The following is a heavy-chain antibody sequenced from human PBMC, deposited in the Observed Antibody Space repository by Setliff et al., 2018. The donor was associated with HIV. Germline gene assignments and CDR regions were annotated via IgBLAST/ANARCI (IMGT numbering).Heavy chain of an antibody. V-gene: IGHV4-61*02. D-gene: IGHD1-1*01. CDR1: GGSISSGNYY. J-gene: IGHJ3*02. Sequence: PSETLSLTCTVSGGSISSGNYYWSWIRQPAGKGLEWIGRIYTSGSTNYNPSLKSRVTISVDTSKNQFSLKLSSVTAADTAVYYCARLGLELNAFDIWGQGTMVTVSS. CDR2: IYTSGST. CDR3: ARLGLELNAFDI.